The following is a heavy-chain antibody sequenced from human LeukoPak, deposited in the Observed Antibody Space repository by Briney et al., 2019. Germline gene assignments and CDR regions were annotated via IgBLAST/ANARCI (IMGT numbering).Heavy chain of an antibody. J-gene: IGHJ3*02. CDR2: ISYDGSNK. CDR3: AKASGVPWADYAFDI. Sequence: PGGSLRLSCAASGFTFSSYSMNWVRQAPGKGLEWVAVISYDGSNKYYADSVKGRFTISRDNSKNTLYLQMNSLRAEDTAVYYCAKASGVPWADYAFDIWGQGTMVTVSS. CDR1: GFTFSSYS. D-gene: IGHD3-10*01. V-gene: IGHV3-30*18.